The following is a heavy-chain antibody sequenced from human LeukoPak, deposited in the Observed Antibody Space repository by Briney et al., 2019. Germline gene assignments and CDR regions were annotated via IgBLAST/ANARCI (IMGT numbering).Heavy chain of an antibody. J-gene: IGHJ4*02. D-gene: IGHD3-22*01. CDR1: GGTFSSYA. CDR2: ITPIFGTA. CDR3: ARDSDSSGYFDY. Sequence: ASVKVSCKASGGTFSSYAISWVRQAPGQGLEWMGGITPIFGTANYAQKFQGRVTITADEPTSTAYMELSSLRSEDTAVYYCARDSDSSGYFDYWGQGTLVTVSS. V-gene: IGHV1-69*13.